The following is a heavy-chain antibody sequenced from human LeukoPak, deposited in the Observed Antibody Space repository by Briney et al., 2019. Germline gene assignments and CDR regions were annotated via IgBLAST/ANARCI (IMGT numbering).Heavy chain of an antibody. CDR3: AKDTASSWWYFDL. V-gene: IGHV3-30*02. Sequence: GSLRLSCAASGFTFSSYVMHWVRQAPGKGLEWVAFIRYDGSNKYYADSVKGRFTISRDNSKNTLYLQMNSLRAEDTAVYYCAKDTASSWWYFDLWGRGTLVTVSS. J-gene: IGHJ2*01. CDR1: GFTFSSYV. CDR2: IRYDGSNK. D-gene: IGHD5-18*01.